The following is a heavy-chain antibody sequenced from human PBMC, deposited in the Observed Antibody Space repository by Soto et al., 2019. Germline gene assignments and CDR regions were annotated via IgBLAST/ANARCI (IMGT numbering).Heavy chain of an antibody. CDR1: GYTFTSYD. J-gene: IGHJ6*03. CDR3: VRFGYADFDGLSKDYYYYMEV. V-gene: IGHV1-8*01. D-gene: IGHD3-9*01. Sequence: ASVKVSCKASGYTFTSYDINWVRQATGQRLEWKGWMKPNRGNTGYAQKFQGRVTMTRNTSLITAYMELSSLRSEYTAVYYFVRFGYADFDGLSKDYYYYMEVWGKGTTVTVSS. CDR2: MKPNRGNT.